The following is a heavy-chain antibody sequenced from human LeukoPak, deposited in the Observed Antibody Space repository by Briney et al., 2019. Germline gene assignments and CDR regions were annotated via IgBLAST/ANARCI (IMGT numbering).Heavy chain of an antibody. Sequence: GASVKVSCKASGYTFTGYYMHWVRQAPGQGLEWMGWINPNSGGTNYAQKFQGRVTMTRDTSISTAYMELSRLRSDDTAVYYCARVSVSYYDILTGYYMDFDYWGQGTLVTVSP. J-gene: IGHJ4*02. V-gene: IGHV1-2*02. CDR1: GYTFTGYY. CDR2: INPNSGGT. CDR3: ARVSVSYYDILTGYYMDFDY. D-gene: IGHD3-9*01.